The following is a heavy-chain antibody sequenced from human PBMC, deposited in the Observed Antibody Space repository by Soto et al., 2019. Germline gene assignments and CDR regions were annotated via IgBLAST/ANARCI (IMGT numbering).Heavy chain of an antibody. CDR2: IYYSGST. J-gene: IGHJ4*02. V-gene: IGHV4-59*01. Sequence: SETLSLTCTVSGGSISRYYWSWIRQPPGKGLEWIGYIYYSGSTNYNPSLKSRVTISVDTSKNQFSLKLSSVTAADTAVYYCARAKVSGTVFDYWGQGTLVTVYS. D-gene: IGHD6-13*01. CDR3: ARAKVSGTVFDY. CDR1: GGSISRYY.